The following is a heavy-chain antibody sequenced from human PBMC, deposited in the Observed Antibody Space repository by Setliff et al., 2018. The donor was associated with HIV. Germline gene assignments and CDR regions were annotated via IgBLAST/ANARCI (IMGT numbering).Heavy chain of an antibody. V-gene: IGHV3-21*01. CDR1: GFTFSGYS. Sequence: PGGSLRLSCAASGFTFSGYSMNWVRQAPGKGLEWVSAIGSNSTYIYYAESVKGRFTISRDNSRNTLYLQMNSLRTEDTAVYYCAKDWGSRLSYSFYYMDVWGKGTTVTVSS. J-gene: IGHJ6*03. D-gene: IGHD3-16*01. CDR3: AKDWGSRLSYSFYYMDV. CDR2: IGSNSTYI.